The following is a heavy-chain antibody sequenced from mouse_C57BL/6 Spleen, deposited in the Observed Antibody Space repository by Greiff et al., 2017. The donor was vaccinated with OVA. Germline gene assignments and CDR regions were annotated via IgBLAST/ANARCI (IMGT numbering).Heavy chain of an antibody. CDR3: ARDQASTIKAWFAY. CDR1: GYTFTDYY. Sequence: EVQLQQSGPELVKPGASVKISCKASGYTFTDYYMNWVKQSHGKSLEWIGDINPNNGGTSYNQKFKGKATLTVDKSSSTAYMELRSLTSEDSAVYYCARDQASTIKAWFAYWGQGTLVTVSA. J-gene: IGHJ3*01. D-gene: IGHD2-1*01. CDR2: INPNNGGT. V-gene: IGHV1-26*01.